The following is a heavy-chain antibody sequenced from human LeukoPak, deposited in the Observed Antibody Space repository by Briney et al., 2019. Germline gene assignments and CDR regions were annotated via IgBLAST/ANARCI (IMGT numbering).Heavy chain of an antibody. J-gene: IGHJ6*03. D-gene: IGHD2-15*01. CDR2: IGTAGDT. CDR1: GFTFSSYD. V-gene: IGHV3-13*01. Sequence: GGSLRLSCAASGFTFSSYDMHWVRQATGKGLEWVSAIGTAGDTYYPGSVKGRFTISRENAKNSLYLQMNSLRAGDTAVYYCARDGCSGGSCYPYYYYMDVWGKGTAVTVSS. CDR3: ARDGCSGGSCYPYYYYMDV.